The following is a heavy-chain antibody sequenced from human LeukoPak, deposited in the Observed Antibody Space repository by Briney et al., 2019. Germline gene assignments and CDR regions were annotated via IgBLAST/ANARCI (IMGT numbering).Heavy chain of an antibody. CDR1: GGTFSSYA. D-gene: IGHD2-2*01. J-gene: IGHJ4*02. CDR3: ASPSRYCSSTSCPLGY. CDR2: IIPIFGTA. V-gene: IGHV1-69*05. Sequence: GASVKVSCKASGGTFSSYAISWVRQAPGQGLEWMGGIIPIFGTANYAQKFQGRVTITTDESTSTAYMELSSLRSEDTAVYYCASPSRYCSSTSCPLGYWGQGTLVTVSS.